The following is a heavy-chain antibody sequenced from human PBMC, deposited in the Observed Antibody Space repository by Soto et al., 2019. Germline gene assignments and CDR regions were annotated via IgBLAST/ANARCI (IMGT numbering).Heavy chain of an antibody. J-gene: IGHJ6*02. V-gene: IGHV3-21*06. CDR1: GITFSSYS. Sequence: EVQLVESGGGLVKPGGSLRLSCAASGITFSSYSMNWVRQAPGKGLEWVSSISSSSSYIYYADSVKGRFTISRDNAKNSLYVQMNSLSVEDTAVYYRARDPKDSYGESYYYYGMDVWGQGTKVTVSS. CDR3: ARDPKDSYGESYYYYGMDV. CDR2: ISSSSSYI. D-gene: IGHD5-18*01.